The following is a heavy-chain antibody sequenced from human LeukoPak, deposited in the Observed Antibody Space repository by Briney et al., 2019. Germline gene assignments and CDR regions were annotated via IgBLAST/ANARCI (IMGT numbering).Heavy chain of an antibody. J-gene: IGHJ6*03. V-gene: IGHV3-33*06. CDR1: GFTFSNYG. CDR3: AKQCDAYIEYYFYYMDV. Sequence: GGSLRLSCVSSGFTFSNYGMHWVRQAPGKGLEWVALIWHDGSNKYYADSVRGRVAISSDNSRNTVYLQMNSLTAEDTGVYYCAKQCDAYIEYYFYYMDVWGKGTTVTDSS. CDR2: IWHDGSNK. D-gene: IGHD5-24*01.